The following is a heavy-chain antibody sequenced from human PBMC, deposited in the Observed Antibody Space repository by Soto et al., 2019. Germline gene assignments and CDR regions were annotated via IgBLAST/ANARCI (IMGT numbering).Heavy chain of an antibody. J-gene: IGHJ4*02. CDR3: ARGGWRHSDY. Sequence: QVQLQESGPGLAKPSETLSLTCTVSGGSISTYYWSWIRQPPGKGLAWIGYFYYSGSTNYNPSLKSRVTISVDTSKNQFSLKLSSVTAADTAVYYCARGGWRHSDYWGQGTLVTVSS. V-gene: IGHV4-59*08. CDR1: GGSISTYY. D-gene: IGHD3-3*01. CDR2: FYYSGST.